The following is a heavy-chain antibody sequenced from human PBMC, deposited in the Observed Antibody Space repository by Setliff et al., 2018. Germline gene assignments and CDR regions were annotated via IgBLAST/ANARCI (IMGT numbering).Heavy chain of an antibody. Sequence: SETLSLTCSVSGGFVNSHYWSRIRQSPGKGLEWIGYIFYSGDTRSNPSLKSRVTMSVDTSKNQFSLKLSSVTAADTAVYYCARDRTYYGSGTYTRYFDYWGQGTLVTV. J-gene: IGHJ4*02. D-gene: IGHD3-10*01. CDR2: IFYSGDT. V-gene: IGHV4-59*02. CDR3: ARDRTYYGSGTYTRYFDY. CDR1: GGFVNSHY.